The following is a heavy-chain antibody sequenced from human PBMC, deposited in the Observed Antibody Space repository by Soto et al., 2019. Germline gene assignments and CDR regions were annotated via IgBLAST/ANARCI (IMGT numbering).Heavy chain of an antibody. D-gene: IGHD3-16*01. CDR1: GYSFEDYS. CDR2: ISWNGNFT. J-gene: IGHJ4*02. CDR3: VGGSWFD. Sequence: EVQLVESGGDMVQPGRSLKLSCVGSGYSFEDYSMNWVRQAPGKGLEWVSGISWNGNFTGYADSVKGRFTISRDNAKNSLVLHMRSLSREDTALYFCVGGSWFDWGQGTLVTVCS. V-gene: IGHV3-9*01.